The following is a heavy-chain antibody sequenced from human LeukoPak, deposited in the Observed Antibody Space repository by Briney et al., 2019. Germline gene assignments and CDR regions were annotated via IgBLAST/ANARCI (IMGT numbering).Heavy chain of an antibody. CDR1: GFTVSSNY. J-gene: IGHJ4*02. V-gene: IGHV3-53*01. D-gene: IGHD3-22*01. CDR3: ARGGGGYYDSSGYYPDYFDY. CDR2: IYSGGST. Sequence: PGGSLRLSCAASGFTVSSNYMSWVRQAPGKGLEWVSVIYSGGSTYYADSVKGRFTISRDNFKNTLYLQMNSLRAEDTAVYYCARGGGGYYDSSGYYPDYFDYWGQGTLVTVSS.